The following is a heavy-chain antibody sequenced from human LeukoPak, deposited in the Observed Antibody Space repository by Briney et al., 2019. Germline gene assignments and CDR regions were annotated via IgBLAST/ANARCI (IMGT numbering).Heavy chain of an antibody. V-gene: IGHV1-69*13. CDR3: AGAAASVTNAFDI. CDR1: GGTFSNYA. Sequence: SVKVSRKASGGTFSNYAINWVRQAPGQGPEWMGGIIPIFGTTSHAQKFQGRVTITADESTSTAYMELSSLRSEDTAVYYCAGAAASVTNAFDIWGQGTMVTVSS. CDR2: IIPIFGTT. D-gene: IGHD4-17*01. J-gene: IGHJ3*02.